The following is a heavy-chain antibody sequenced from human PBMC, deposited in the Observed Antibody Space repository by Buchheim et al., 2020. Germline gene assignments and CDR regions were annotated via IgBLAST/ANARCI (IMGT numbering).Heavy chain of an antibody. CDR3: ARALNY. Sequence: EVQLVESGGGLVQSGGSLTLSCAVSGFIFSNYWMYWVRQAPGKGLEWVANIKYDGSEKYYVDSVKGRFTISRDNAKNSLYLQMNRLRAEDTAVYYCARALNYWGQGTL. V-gene: IGHV3-7*01. CDR1: GFIFSNYW. J-gene: IGHJ4*02. CDR2: IKYDGSEK.